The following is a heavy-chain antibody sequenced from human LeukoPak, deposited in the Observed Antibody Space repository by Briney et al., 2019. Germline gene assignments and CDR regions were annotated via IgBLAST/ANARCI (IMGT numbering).Heavy chain of an antibody. V-gene: IGHV1-2*02. CDR1: GYTFTAYY. D-gene: IGHD4-17*01. J-gene: IGHJ4*02. Sequence: ASVKVSCKASGYTFTAYYIHWVRQAPQEGLEWVAWINPNNGATNFVQKFQGRVTLTRDTSISTAYMELSRLRADDTAVYYCARDLGDTVRDYWGQGTLVTVSS. CDR3: ARDLGDTVRDY. CDR2: INPNNGAT.